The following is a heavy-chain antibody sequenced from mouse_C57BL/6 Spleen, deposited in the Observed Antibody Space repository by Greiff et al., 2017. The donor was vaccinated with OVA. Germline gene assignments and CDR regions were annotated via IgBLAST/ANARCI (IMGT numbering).Heavy chain of an antibody. V-gene: IGHV5-12*01. CDR2: ISNGGGST. CDR3: ARGDDYDWYFDV. J-gene: IGHJ1*03. CDR1: GFTFSDYY. D-gene: IGHD2-4*01. Sequence: EVKLMESGGGLVQPGGSLKLSCAASGFTFSDYYMYWVRQTPEKRLEWVAYISNGGGSTYYPDTVKGRFTISRDNAKNTLYLQMSRLKSEDTAMYYCARGDDYDWYFDVWGTGTTVTVSS.